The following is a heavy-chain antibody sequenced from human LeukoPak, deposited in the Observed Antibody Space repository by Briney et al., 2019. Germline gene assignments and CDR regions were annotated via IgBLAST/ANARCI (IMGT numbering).Heavy chain of an antibody. Sequence: GGSLRLSCAASGFTFSSYGMHWVRQAPGKGLEWVAVISYDGSNKYYADSVKGRFTISRDNSKNTLYLQMNSLRAEDTAVYYCAKSGGSYYSTLDSWGQGTLVTVSS. D-gene: IGHD1-26*01. CDR3: AKSGGSYYSTLDS. V-gene: IGHV3-30*18. CDR1: GFTFSSYG. CDR2: ISYDGSNK. J-gene: IGHJ4*02.